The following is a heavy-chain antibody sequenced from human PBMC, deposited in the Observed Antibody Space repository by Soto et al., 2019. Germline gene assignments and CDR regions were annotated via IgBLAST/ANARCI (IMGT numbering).Heavy chain of an antibody. J-gene: IGHJ6*02. Sequence: ESLTISCTCSGYSFTRYWISWVRQMPGKGLKWMGRIDPSDSYTNYSPSFQGHVTISADKSISTAYLQWSSLKASDTAMYYCARRLGYCSSTSCYYYYGMDVWGQGTTVTVSS. CDR2: IDPSDSYT. CDR1: GYSFTRYW. V-gene: IGHV5-10-1*01. D-gene: IGHD2-2*01. CDR3: ARRLGYCSSTSCYYYYGMDV.